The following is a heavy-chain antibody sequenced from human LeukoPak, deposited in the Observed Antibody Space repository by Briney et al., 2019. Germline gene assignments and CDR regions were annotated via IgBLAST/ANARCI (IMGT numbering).Heavy chain of an antibody. Sequence: PGGSLRLSCAASGFAFSSYWMSWVRQAPGKGLEWVASIKQDGSEKYYVDSVKGRFTISRDNAKNSLYLQMNSLRAEDTAVYYCARGHSSSPNWFDPWGQGNLVTVSS. V-gene: IGHV3-7*04. CDR2: IKQDGSEK. J-gene: IGHJ5*02. CDR3: ARGHSSSPNWFDP. D-gene: IGHD6-13*01. CDR1: GFAFSSYW.